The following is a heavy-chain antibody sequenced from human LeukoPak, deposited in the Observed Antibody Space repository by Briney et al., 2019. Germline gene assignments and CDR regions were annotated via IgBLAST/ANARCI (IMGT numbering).Heavy chain of an antibody. CDR1: GYNFTIYW. Sequence: GESLKISCKGSGYNFTIYWIGWVRPMPGKGLEWMGIIYPGDSDTRCSPSFQGQVTISADKSISTAYLQWSSLKASDTAIYYCAIFDFLFGEITQWFDPWGQGTPVTVSS. D-gene: IGHD3-16*01. CDR2: IYPGDSDT. V-gene: IGHV5-51*01. CDR3: AIFDFLFGEITQWFDP. J-gene: IGHJ5*02.